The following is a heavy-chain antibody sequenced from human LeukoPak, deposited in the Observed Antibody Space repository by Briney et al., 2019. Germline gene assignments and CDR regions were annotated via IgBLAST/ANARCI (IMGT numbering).Heavy chain of an antibody. CDR1: GGTFSSYA. Sequence: PVKVSCKASGGTFSSYAIIWVRQAPGQGLEWMGRIIPILGIANYAQKFQGRVTITADKSTSTAYMELSSLRSEDTAVYYCASRGDSSGYIDYWGQGTLVTVSS. D-gene: IGHD3-22*01. V-gene: IGHV1-69*04. CDR3: ASRGDSSGYIDY. J-gene: IGHJ4*02. CDR2: IIPILGIA.